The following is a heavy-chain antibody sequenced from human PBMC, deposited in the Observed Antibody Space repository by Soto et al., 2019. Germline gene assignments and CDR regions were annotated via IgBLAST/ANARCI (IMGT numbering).Heavy chain of an antibody. D-gene: IGHD2-2*02. Sequence: EASVKVSCKASGGTFSSYAISWVRQAPGQGLEWMGGIIPIFGTANYAQKFQGRVTITADESTSTAYMELSSLRSEDTAVYYCASVDIVVVPAAIRWFDPWGQGTLVTVSS. CDR3: ASVDIVVVPAAIRWFDP. CDR1: GGTFSSYA. CDR2: IIPIFGTA. V-gene: IGHV1-69*13. J-gene: IGHJ5*02.